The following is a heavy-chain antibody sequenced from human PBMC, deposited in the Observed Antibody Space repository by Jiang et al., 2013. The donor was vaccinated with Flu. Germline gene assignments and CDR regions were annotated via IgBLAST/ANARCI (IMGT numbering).Heavy chain of an antibody. CDR2: INAGNGNT. Sequence: SGAEVKKPGASVKVSCKASGYTFTSYAMHWVRQAPGQRLEWMGWINAGNGNTKYSQKFQGRVTITRDTSASTAYMELSSLRSEDTAVYYCARDHYYGSGSPYFDYWGQGTLVTVSS. V-gene: IGHV1-3*01. CDR3: ARDHYYGSGSPYFDY. CDR1: GYTFTSYA. D-gene: IGHD3-10*01. J-gene: IGHJ4*02.